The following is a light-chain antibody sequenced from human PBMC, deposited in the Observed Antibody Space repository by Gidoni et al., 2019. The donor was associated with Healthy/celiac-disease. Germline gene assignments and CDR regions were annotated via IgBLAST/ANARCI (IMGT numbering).Light chain of an antibody. CDR2: DVS. V-gene: IGLV2-14*03. CDR3: RSYTSSSTRV. CDR1: SSDVGGYNY. J-gene: IGLJ3*02. Sequence: QSALTQPASVSGSPGQSITISCTGTSSDVGGYNYVSWYQQHPGKAPKLMIYDVSNRPSGVSNRFSGSKSGNKASLTISGLQAEDEADYYCRSYTSSSTRVFGGGTKLTVL.